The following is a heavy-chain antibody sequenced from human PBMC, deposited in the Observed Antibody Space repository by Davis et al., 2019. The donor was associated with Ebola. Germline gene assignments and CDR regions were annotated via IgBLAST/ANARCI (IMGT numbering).Heavy chain of an antibody. CDR2: IYYSGST. Sequence: MPSETLSLTCTVSGGSISNGGYYWSWIRQHPGKGLEWIGYIYYSGSTYYNPSLQSRVFISVDTSKNQFSLKLSSVTAADTAVYYCARDQSTSDYAMDVWGKGTTVTVSS. D-gene: IGHD2-2*01. V-gene: IGHV4-31*03. J-gene: IGHJ6*04. CDR1: GGSISNGGYY. CDR3: ARDQSTSDYAMDV.